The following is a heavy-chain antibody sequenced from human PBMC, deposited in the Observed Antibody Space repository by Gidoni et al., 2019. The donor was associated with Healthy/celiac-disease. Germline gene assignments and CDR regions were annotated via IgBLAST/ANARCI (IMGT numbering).Heavy chain of an antibody. CDR3: ARHSGCRGGGSCYLDY. Sequence: STYYNPSLKSRVTISVDTSKNQFSLKLSSVTAADTAVYYCARHSGCRGGGSCYLDYWGQGTLVTVSS. CDR2: ST. D-gene: IGHD2-15*01. V-gene: IGHV4-39*01. J-gene: IGHJ4*02.